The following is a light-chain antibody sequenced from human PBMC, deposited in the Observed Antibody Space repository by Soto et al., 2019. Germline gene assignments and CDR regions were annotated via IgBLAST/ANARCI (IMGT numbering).Light chain of an antibody. CDR1: QSVSSN. V-gene: IGKV3-15*01. CDR3: QQYNNWPPRIT. J-gene: IGKJ5*01. Sequence: IVMTQSPATLSVSPGERATLSCRASQSVSSNLAWYQQKPGQAPRLLIYGASTRATGIPARFSGSGSGTEFTLTISSPQSEDFAVYYCQQYNNWPPRITFGQGTRLEIK. CDR2: GAS.